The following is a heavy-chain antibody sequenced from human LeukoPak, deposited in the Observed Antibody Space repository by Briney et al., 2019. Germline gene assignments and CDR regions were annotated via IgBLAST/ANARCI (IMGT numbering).Heavy chain of an antibody. Sequence: GGSLRLSCAASGFTVSSNYMSWVRQAPGKGLEWASVIYSGGSTYYADSVKGRFTISRDNSKNTLYLQMNSLRAEDTAVYYCARGRGYCSSTSCYYFDYWGQGTLVTVSS. D-gene: IGHD2-2*01. CDR2: IYSGGST. J-gene: IGHJ4*02. CDR3: ARGRGYCSSTSCYYFDY. CDR1: GFTVSSNY. V-gene: IGHV3-66*02.